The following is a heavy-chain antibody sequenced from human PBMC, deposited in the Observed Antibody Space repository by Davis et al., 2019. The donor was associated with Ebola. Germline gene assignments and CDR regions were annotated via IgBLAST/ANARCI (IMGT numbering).Heavy chain of an antibody. J-gene: IGHJ4*02. CDR2: ISAYNGNT. V-gene: IGHV1-18*01. Sequence: ASVKVSCKASGYTFTSYGISWVRQAPGQGLEWMGWISAYNGNTNYAQKFQGRVTITADKSTSTAYMELSSLRSEDTAVYYCAGQSGDCYRDHCLLGYWGQGTLVTVSS. CDR1: GYTFTSYG. D-gene: IGHD2-21*02. CDR3: AGQSGDCYRDHCLLGY.